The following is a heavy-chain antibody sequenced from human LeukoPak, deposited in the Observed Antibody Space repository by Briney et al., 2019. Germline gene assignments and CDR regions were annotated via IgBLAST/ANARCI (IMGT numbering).Heavy chain of an antibody. D-gene: IGHD3-16*02. CDR2: INHSGST. CDR1: GGSFSGYY. CDR3: ARGRYVWGSYRSGGFDY. Sequence: SETLSLTCAVYGGSFSGYYWSWIRQPPGKGLEWIGEINHSGSTNYNPSLKSRVTISVDTSKNQFSLKLSSVTAADTAVYYCARGRYVWGSYRSGGFDYWGQGTLVTVSS. J-gene: IGHJ4*02. V-gene: IGHV4-34*01.